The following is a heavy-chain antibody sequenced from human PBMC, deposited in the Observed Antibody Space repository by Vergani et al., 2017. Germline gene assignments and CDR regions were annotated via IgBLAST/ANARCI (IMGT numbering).Heavy chain of an antibody. CDR1: GGSISNNNW. D-gene: IGHD1-1*01. J-gene: IGHJ3*02. V-gene: IGHV4-4*03. CDR3: VREWKLQGVFDI. CDR2: DYHSGSN. Sequence: QVQLQESGPGLVKPPGTLSLTCTVSGGSISNNNWWRWARQPPGKGLEWIVEDYHSGSNNSNPSLKSGVTISVDKSKNQISLKLRSVTAADAAVYYCVREWKLQGVFDIWGQGTMVTVSS.